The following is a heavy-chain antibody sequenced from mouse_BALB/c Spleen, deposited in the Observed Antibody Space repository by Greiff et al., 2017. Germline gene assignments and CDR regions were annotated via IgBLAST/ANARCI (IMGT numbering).Heavy chain of an antibody. Sequence: ESGAELAKPGASVKMSCKASGYTFTSYWMHWVKQRPGQGLEWIGYINPSTGYTEYNQKFKDKATLTADKSSSTAYMQLSSLTSEDSAVYYCARWGITAPYYAMDYWGQGTSVTVSS. V-gene: IGHV1-7*01. CDR2: INPSTGYT. D-gene: IGHD2-4*01. J-gene: IGHJ4*01. CDR3: ARWGITAPYYAMDY. CDR1: GYTFTSYW.